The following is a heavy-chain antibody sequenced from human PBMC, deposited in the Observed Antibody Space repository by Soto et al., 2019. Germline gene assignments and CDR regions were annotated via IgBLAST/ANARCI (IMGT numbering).Heavy chain of an antibody. Sequence: GGSLRLSCAASGFTFSIYVMSWVRQAPGKGLEWVSSLNKNGESSFYADSVKGRFTISRDNSKNTLYLQMNSLRVEDTAVYYCANYEHTPGYYYYDMDVWGKGTTVTVSS. CDR3: ANYEHTPGYYYYDMDV. V-gene: IGHV3-23*01. CDR1: GFTFSIYV. J-gene: IGHJ6*03. D-gene: IGHD5-12*01. CDR2: LNKNGESS.